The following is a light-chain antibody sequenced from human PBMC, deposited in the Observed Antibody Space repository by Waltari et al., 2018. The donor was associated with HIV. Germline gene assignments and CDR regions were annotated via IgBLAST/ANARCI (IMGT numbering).Light chain of an antibody. J-gene: IGLJ2*01. CDR1: SGHNYYA. Sequence: QLVLTQSPSVSASLGASVELTCTLSSGHNYYAVSWHQQQPEKGPRFLMKLNADGSHTKGDGIPDRFSVSSSGAERFLSISNLQSEDEADYYCQTWGTGISLVFGGGTKLTVL. CDR3: QTWGTGISLV. CDR2: LNADGSH. V-gene: IGLV4-69*01.